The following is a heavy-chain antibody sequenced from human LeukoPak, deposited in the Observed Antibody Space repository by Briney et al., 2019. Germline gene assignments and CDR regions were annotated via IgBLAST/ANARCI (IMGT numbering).Heavy chain of an antibody. J-gene: IGHJ4*02. CDR2: INPDGSQK. D-gene: IGHD5-24*01. V-gene: IGHV3-7*01. CDR3: AAWTDRGYNF. CDR1: GFTFSSSW. Sequence: PGESLRLSCAASGFTFSSSWMNWVRQAPGRGLEWVANINPDGSQKRFVDSVMGRFTMSRDNAKNSLYLQMNGLRVEDTAVFYCAAWTDRGYNFWGQGTLVTVSS.